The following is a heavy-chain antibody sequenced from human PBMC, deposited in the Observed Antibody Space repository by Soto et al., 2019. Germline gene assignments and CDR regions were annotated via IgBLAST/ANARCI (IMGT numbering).Heavy chain of an antibody. V-gene: IGHV1-8*01. D-gene: IGHD5-12*01. J-gene: IGHJ6*02. CDR1: GYTFTSYD. CDR3: ARGQEMATIVYYYYYGMDV. Sequence: GASVKVSCKASGYTFTSYDINWVRQATGQGLEWMGWMNPNSGNTGYAQKFQGRVTMTRNTSISTAYMELSSLRSEDTAVYYCARGQEMATIVYYYYYGMDVWGQGTTVTVSS. CDR2: MNPNSGNT.